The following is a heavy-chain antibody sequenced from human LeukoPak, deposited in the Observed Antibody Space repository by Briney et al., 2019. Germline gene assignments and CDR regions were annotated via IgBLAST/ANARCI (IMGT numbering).Heavy chain of an antibody. Sequence: ASVKVSCKASGYTFTSYYMHWVRQAPGQGLEWMGIINPSGGSTSYAQKFQGRVTMTRDTSTSTVYMEPSSLRSEDTAVYYCARAVITMVRGVNLNWFDPWGQGPLVTVSS. J-gene: IGHJ5*02. CDR2: INPSGGST. CDR1: GYTFTSYY. CDR3: ARAVITMVRGVNLNWFDP. V-gene: IGHV1-46*01. D-gene: IGHD3-10*01.